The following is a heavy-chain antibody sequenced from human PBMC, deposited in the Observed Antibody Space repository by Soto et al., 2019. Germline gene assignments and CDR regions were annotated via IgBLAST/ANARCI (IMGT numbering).Heavy chain of an antibody. Sequence: QLQLQESGPGLVKPSETLSLTCIVSGGSIRSSSSWWGWIRQPPGKGLEWIGSIYYSGSTHYNPPLKSRVTISVDTSNNQFSLKLSSVTAADTALYYCARQIGLGSWSFDYWGQGTLGTVSS. V-gene: IGHV4-39*01. J-gene: IGHJ4*02. CDR3: ARQIGLGSWSFDY. CDR2: IYYSGST. CDR1: GGSIRSSSSW. D-gene: IGHD6-13*01.